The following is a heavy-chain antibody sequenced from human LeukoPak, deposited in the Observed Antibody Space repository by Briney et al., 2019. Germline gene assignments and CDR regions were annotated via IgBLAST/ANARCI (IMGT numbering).Heavy chain of an antibody. V-gene: IGHV3-23*01. CDR3: AKDRVPDGVWEIDY. CDR2: IFGSATNK. D-gene: IGHD1-14*01. CDR1: GLHFSTYP. Sequence: GGSLRLSWVCAGLHFSTYPMNWVHQAHDKDLELHSAIFGSATNKYYADSVKGRFTISRDNSKNTLYLQMDSLRAEDTAVYYCAKDRVPDGVWEIDYWGQGTLVTVSS. J-gene: IGHJ4*02.